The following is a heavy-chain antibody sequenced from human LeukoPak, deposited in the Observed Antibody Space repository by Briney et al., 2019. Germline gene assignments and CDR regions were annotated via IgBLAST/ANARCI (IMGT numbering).Heavy chain of an antibody. CDR1: GFAFGVYA. V-gene: IGHV3-49*04. D-gene: IGHD6-13*01. Sequence: PGGSLRLSCSASGFAFGVYAMSWVRQAPGGGLEWVGFIRSKPYGETTEYAASAKGRFTISRDDSKNIVYLQMNSLKVEDTALYYCTRNRGIATAGILQAPHDYWGQGTHVTVSS. J-gene: IGHJ4*02. CDR3: TRNRGIATAGILQAPHDY. CDR2: IRSKPYGETT.